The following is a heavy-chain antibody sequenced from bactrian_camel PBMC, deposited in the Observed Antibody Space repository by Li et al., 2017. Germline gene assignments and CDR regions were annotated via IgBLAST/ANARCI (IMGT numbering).Heavy chain of an antibody. Sequence: HVQLVESGGGPVQSEGSLRLSCAISGYTSSSYCMGWFRQATGKEREGVASIDKGGTTSFADFVKGQFTISRDNAKSTLYLQMNSLKPEDTAMYYCAAAGRRCYYGSNTWRLPSFWRNWGQGTQVTVS. CDR1: GYTSSSYC. V-gene: IGHV3S26*01. CDR2: IDKGGTT. CDR3: AAAGRRCYYGSNTWRLPSFWRN. D-gene: IGHD6*01. J-gene: IGHJ4*01.